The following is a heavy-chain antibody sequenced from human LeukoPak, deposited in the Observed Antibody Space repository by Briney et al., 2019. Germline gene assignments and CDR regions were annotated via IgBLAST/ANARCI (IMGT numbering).Heavy chain of an antibody. D-gene: IGHD6-13*01. CDR2: INPNSGGT. CDR1: GYTFTGYY. Sequence: ASVKVFCKASGYTFTGYYMHWVRQVPGQGLEWMGWINPNSGGTNYAQKFQGWVTMTRDTSISTAYMELSRLRSDDTAVYYCASTYSSSWSSHDAFDIWGQGTMVTVSS. V-gene: IGHV1-2*04. J-gene: IGHJ3*02. CDR3: ASTYSSSWSSHDAFDI.